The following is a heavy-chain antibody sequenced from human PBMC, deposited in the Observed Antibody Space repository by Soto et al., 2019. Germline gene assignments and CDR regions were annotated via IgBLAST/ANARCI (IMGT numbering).Heavy chain of an antibody. CDR1: GGTFTNYI. CDR3: ARVSYGDYGLDF. V-gene: IGHV1-69*06. CDR2: IIPIFGTT. Sequence: VHLVQSGAEVRKPGSSVNVSCKASGGTFTNYIITWVRQAPGQGLEWMGDIIPIFGTTNYAQKFQGRLKMTADTSTTTDYMELTSLRFEDTAVYYCARVSYGDYGLDFWGQGTLVTVSS. J-gene: IGHJ4*02. D-gene: IGHD4-17*01.